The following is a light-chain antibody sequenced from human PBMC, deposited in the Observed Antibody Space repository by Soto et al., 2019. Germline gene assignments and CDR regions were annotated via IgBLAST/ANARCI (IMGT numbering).Light chain of an antibody. CDR2: VEGSGSY. J-gene: IGLJ2*01. V-gene: IGLV4-60*03. CDR1: SGRSTYI. CDR3: ETWDSKIRV. Sequence: QSVLTQSSSASASLGSSVKLTCTLTSGRSTYIIAWHQQQPGEAPRYLMRVEGSGSYNRGSGVPDRFSGSSSGADRYLTISNLQSEDEADYYCETWDSKIRVFGGGTKLTVL.